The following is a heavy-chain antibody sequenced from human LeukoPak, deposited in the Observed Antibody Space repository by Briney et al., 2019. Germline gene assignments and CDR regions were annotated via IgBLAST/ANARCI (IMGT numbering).Heavy chain of an antibody. D-gene: IGHD2-2*01. Sequence: PSETLSLTCTVSGGSISSGGYYWSWIRQHPGKGLEWIGYIYYSGSTYYNPSLKSRVTISVDTSKNQFSLKLSSVTAADTAVYYCARRWQLAGYCSSTSCYGMIDPWGQGTLVTVSS. CDR1: GGSISSGGYY. J-gene: IGHJ5*02. V-gene: IGHV4-31*03. CDR2: IYYSGST. CDR3: ARRWQLAGYCSSTSCYGMIDP.